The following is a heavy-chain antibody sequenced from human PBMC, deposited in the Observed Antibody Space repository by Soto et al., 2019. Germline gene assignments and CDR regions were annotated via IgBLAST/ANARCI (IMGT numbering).Heavy chain of an antibody. Sequence: SLRLSCAASGFTFDDYAMHWVRQAPGKGLEWVSGISWNSGSIGYADSVKGRFTISRDNAKNSLYLQMNSLRAEDTALYYCAKDMGNDSSGYYYVVSAFDIWGQGTMVTVSS. D-gene: IGHD3-22*01. V-gene: IGHV3-9*01. CDR1: GFTFDDYA. J-gene: IGHJ3*02. CDR3: AKDMGNDSSGYYYVVSAFDI. CDR2: ISWNSGSI.